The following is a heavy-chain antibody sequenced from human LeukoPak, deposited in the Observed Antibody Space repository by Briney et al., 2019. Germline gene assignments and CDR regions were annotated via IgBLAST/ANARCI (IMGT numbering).Heavy chain of an antibody. Sequence: GGSLRLSCAASGFTFSSYAMSWVRQAPGKGQEWVSTISGSGGSTYYADSVKGRFTISRDNSKNTLYLQMNSLRAEDTAVYYCARRASYDGTIFYFDYWGLGTLVTVSS. CDR1: GFTFSSYA. J-gene: IGHJ4*02. CDR3: ARRASYDGTIFYFDY. CDR2: ISGSGGST. D-gene: IGHD3-22*01. V-gene: IGHV3-23*01.